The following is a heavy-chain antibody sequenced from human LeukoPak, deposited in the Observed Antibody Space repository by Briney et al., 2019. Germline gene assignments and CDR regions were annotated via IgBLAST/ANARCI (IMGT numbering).Heavy chain of an antibody. CDR2: IFRRGGT. Sequence: KTSETLSLTCTVSNDSISSGDYYWNWIRQPPGKGLEWIGYIFRRGGTSYNPSLKSRILFSVDTSQNQFSLKLNSVTAADTAVYYCVREILYCSGGSCYRGPFDNWGQGTLVTVSA. CDR3: VREILYCSGGSCYRGPFDN. V-gene: IGHV4-30-4*01. D-gene: IGHD2-15*01. J-gene: IGHJ4*02. CDR1: NDSISSGDYY.